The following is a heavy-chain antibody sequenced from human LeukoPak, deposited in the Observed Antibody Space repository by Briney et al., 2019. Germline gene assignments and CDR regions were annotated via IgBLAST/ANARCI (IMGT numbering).Heavy chain of an antibody. CDR1: GYSFTSYW. J-gene: IGHJ5*02. V-gene: IGHV5-10-1*01. D-gene: IGHD3-22*01. CDR3: ARHSSVLNSFDP. Sequence: NLGESLKISCKGFGYSFTSYWITWVRQMPGKGLEWMGRIDPGDSQTNYSPSFQGHVTISADKSISTAYLQWSSLKASDTAMYYCARHSSVLNSFDPWGQGTLVTVSS. CDR2: IDPGDSQT.